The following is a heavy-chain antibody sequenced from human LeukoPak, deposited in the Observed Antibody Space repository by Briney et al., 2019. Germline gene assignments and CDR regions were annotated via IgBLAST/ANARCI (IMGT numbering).Heavy chain of an antibody. CDR1: GFTFTSSA. V-gene: IGHV1-58*02. CDR2: IVVGSGNT. Sequence: ASVKVSCKASGFTFTSSAMQWVRQARGQRLEWIGWIVVGSGNTNYAQKFQERVTITRDMSTSTAYMELSSLRSEDTAVYYCARDNCSSTSCYTNNWFDPWGQGTLVTVSS. CDR3: ARDNCSSTSCYTNNWFDP. J-gene: IGHJ5*02. D-gene: IGHD2-2*02.